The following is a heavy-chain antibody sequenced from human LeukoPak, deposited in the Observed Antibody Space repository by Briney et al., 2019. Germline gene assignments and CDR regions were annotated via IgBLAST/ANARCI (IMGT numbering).Heavy chain of an antibody. CDR2: ITGSGGST. Sequence: GGSLGLSCAASGFTFRANAMSWVRQAPGKGLGWVSAITGSGGSTHYADSVKGRFTISRDNSKNTLYLQMNSLRDEDTAVYYCAKTAGNYYYFDYWGQGTLVTVFS. V-gene: IGHV3-23*01. D-gene: IGHD1-7*01. J-gene: IGHJ4*02. CDR3: AKTAGNYYYFDY. CDR1: GFTFRANA.